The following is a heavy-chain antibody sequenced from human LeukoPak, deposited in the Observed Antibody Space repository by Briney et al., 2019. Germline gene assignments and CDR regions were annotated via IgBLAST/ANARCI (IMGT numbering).Heavy chain of an antibody. D-gene: IGHD6-19*01. J-gene: IGHJ4*02. V-gene: IGHV3-23*01. CDR3: AKVAGYSSGPCDY. CDR2: FSGSGGTT. Sequence: GGSLRLSCAASGFTFSTYGMSWVRQAPGKGLQWFSTFSGSGGTTYYADSVKGRFTISRDNSKNTLYLQMTSLRAEDTAVYYCAKVAGYSSGPCDYWGQGTLVTVSS. CDR1: GFTFSTYG.